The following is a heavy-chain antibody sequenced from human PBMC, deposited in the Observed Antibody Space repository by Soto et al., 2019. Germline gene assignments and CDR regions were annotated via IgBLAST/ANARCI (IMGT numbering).Heavy chain of an antibody. D-gene: IGHD1-1*01. CDR1: GCSISSGGYS. V-gene: IGHV4-30-2*01. CDR2: IYHSGST. Sequence: SEPRSLTCAISGCSISSGGYSWNWIRQPPGKGLEWIGYIYHSGSTLYNPSLKSRVTISVDKSKNQFSLKLTSVTAAVTAVYYCARDQLEGNWFDPWGQGTLVTVSS. CDR3: ARDQLEGNWFDP. J-gene: IGHJ5*02.